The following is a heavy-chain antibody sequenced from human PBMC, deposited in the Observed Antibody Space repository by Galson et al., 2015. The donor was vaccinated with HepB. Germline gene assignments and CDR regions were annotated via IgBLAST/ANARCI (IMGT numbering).Heavy chain of an antibody. CDR2: INHSGST. CDR3: ARHVGGDYYLDY. J-gene: IGHJ4*02. V-gene: IGHV4-34*01. Sequence: SETLSLTCAVYGGSFSGYYWSWIRQPPGKGLEWIGEINHSGSTNYNPSLKSRVTISVDTSKSQFSLKLSSVTAADTAVYYCARHVGGDYYLDYWGQGTLVTVTS. D-gene: IGHD4-17*01. CDR1: GGSFSGYY.